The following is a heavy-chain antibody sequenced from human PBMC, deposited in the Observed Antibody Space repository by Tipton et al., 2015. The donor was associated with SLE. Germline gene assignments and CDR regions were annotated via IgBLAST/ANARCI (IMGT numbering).Heavy chain of an antibody. V-gene: IGHV4-61*05. CDR2: IYYSGST. Sequence: TLSLTCSVSGGSISSNTYYWGWIRQPPGKGLEWIGYIYYSGSTNYNPSLKSRVTISVDTSKNQFSLKLSSVTAAGTAVYYCARGGLGVSYYYDIDVWGKGTAVTVPS. CDR3: ARGGLGVSYYYDIDV. J-gene: IGHJ6*03. D-gene: IGHD1-26*01. CDR1: GGSISSNTYY.